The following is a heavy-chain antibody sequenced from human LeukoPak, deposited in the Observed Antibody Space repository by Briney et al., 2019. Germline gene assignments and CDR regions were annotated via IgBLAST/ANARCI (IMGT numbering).Heavy chain of an antibody. D-gene: IGHD5-18*01. CDR3: ARQDTAMVYFDY. CDR1: GGSISSYY. J-gene: IGHJ4*02. Sequence: SETLSLTCTVSGGSISSYYWSWIWQPPGKGLEWIGYIYYSGNTNYNPSLKSRVTISVDTSKNQFSLKLSSVTAADTAVYYCARQDTAMVYFDYRGQGTLGTVSS. CDR2: IYYSGNT. V-gene: IGHV4-59*01.